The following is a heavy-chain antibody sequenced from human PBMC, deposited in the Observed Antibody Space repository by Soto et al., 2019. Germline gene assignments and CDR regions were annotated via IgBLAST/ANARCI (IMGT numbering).Heavy chain of an antibody. J-gene: IGHJ4*02. CDR2: ISSSSSYI. CDR3: ATSYYYDSSGYYPVYYFDY. CDR1: GFTFSSYS. V-gene: IGHV3-21*01. D-gene: IGHD3-22*01. Sequence: GGSLRLSCAASGFTFSSYSMNWVRQAPGKGLEWVSSISSSSSYIYYADSVKGRFTISRDNAKNSLYLQMNSLRAEDTAVYYCATSYYYDSSGYYPVYYFDYWGQGTLVTVSS.